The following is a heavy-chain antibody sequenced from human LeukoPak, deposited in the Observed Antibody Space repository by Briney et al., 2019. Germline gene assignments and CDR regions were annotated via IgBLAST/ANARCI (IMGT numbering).Heavy chain of an antibody. V-gene: IGHV3-48*02. CDR2: ISSSGNTI. CDR1: GFTFSSYS. CDR3: AIRTGYYGSGSPHGMDV. Sequence: PGGSLRLSCAASGFTFSSYSMNWVRQAPGKGLEWVSYISSSGNTIYYADSVKGRFTISRDNAKNSLYLQMDSLRDEDTAVYYCAIRTGYYGSGSPHGMDVWGQGTTVTVSS. D-gene: IGHD3-10*01. J-gene: IGHJ6*02.